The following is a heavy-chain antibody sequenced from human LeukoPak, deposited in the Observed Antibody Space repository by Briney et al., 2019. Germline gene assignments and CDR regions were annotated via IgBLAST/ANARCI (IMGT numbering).Heavy chain of an antibody. V-gene: IGHV1-2*02. CDR3: AREWERNRSPTGP. CDR2: INPNSGDT. Sequence: ASVKVSCKASGYTFTGYYIHWVRQAPGQGLEWMGWINPNSGDTNYAQKFQGRVTMTRDTSISTAYMELSRLRSDDTAVYYCAREWERNRSPTGPWGQGTLVTVSS. CDR1: GYTFTGYY. J-gene: IGHJ5*02. D-gene: IGHD1-26*01.